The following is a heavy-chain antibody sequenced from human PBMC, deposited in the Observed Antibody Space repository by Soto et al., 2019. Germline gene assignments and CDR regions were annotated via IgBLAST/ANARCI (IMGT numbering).Heavy chain of an antibody. CDR1: GGTFSSNT. Sequence: QVQLVQSGAEVKKPGSSVKISCKASGGTFSSNTINWVRQASGQGLEWMGGIIPLFGTPNYPEKFQGRVTITADKSTNTDYMELSGLRSEDTAVYYCASKAACGGDCYAFDSWGQGTLVTVS. D-gene: IGHD2-21*02. CDR2: IIPLFGTP. V-gene: IGHV1-69*06. CDR3: ASKAACGGDCYAFDS. J-gene: IGHJ4*02.